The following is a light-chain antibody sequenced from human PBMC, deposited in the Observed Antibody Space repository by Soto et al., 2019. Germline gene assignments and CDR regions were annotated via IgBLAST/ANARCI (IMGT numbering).Light chain of an antibody. CDR3: SSYAGSNGGV. CDR2: EVS. J-gene: IGLJ1*01. V-gene: IGLV2-8*01. CDR1: SSDVGSYNY. Sequence: QSALAQPPSASGSPGQSVTISCPGTSSDVGSYNYVSWYQQHPGKAPTLMIYEVSKRPSGVPDRFSGSKSGNTASLTVSWLQAEDEADYYCSSYAGSNGGVFGTGTKVTVL.